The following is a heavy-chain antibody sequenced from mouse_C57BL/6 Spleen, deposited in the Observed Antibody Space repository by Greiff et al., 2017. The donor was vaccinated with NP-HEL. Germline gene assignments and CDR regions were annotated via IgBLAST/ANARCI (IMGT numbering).Heavy chain of an antibody. CDR3: ARDYGRSVGYFDV. D-gene: IGHD1-1*01. Sequence: QVQLQQSGAELVRPGASVKLSCKASGYTFTDYYINWVKQRPGQGLEWIARIYPGSGNTYYNEKFKGKATLTAEKSSSTAYMQLSSLTSEDSAVYFCARDYGRSVGYFDVWGTGTTVTVSS. CDR1: GYTFTDYY. V-gene: IGHV1-76*01. J-gene: IGHJ1*03. CDR2: IYPGSGNT.